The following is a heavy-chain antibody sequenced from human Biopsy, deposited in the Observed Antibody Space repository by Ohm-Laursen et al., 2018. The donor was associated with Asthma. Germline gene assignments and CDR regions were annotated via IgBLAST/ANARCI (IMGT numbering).Heavy chain of an antibody. CDR2: VTYDGISQ. CDR1: GSTFSNYG. D-gene: IGHD2-8*01. Sequence: SLRLSCAASGSTFSNYGMHWVCQVAGKGLDWVAVVTYDGISQYYAESVKGRFTISRDNSRNTLNLQMNSVRPDDTAVYFCARERAGVLGSYNGMDVWGPGTTVSVSS. CDR3: ARERAGVLGSYNGMDV. J-gene: IGHJ6*02. V-gene: IGHV3-30*03.